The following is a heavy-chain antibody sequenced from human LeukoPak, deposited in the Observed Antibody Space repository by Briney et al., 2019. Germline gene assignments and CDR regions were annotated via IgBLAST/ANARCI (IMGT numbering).Heavy chain of an antibody. Sequence: GGSLRLSCAVSGFTISRYNMNWIRQPPGKGLEWISVIYSGGSTYYADSVKGRFTISRDNSKNTLYFQMNSLRAEDTAVYYCARVGIPDAFDIWGQGTMVTVSS. D-gene: IGHD1-1*01. CDR3: ARVGIPDAFDI. J-gene: IGHJ3*02. CDR2: IYSGGST. V-gene: IGHV3-66*02. CDR1: GFTISRYN.